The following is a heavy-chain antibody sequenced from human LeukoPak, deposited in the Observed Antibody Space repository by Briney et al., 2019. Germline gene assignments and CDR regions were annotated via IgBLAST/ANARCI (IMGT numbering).Heavy chain of an antibody. V-gene: IGHV1-18*01. CDR2: ISAYNGNT. Sequence: ASVKVSCKASGYTFTSYGISWVRQAPGQGREWMGWISAYNGNTKYTQKLQGRITMTRDISTSTAYMELRSLTSDDTAVYYCARDYGDYTPRCDYWGQGTLVTVSS. CDR3: ARDYGDYTPRCDY. D-gene: IGHD4-17*01. J-gene: IGHJ4*02. CDR1: GYTFTSYG.